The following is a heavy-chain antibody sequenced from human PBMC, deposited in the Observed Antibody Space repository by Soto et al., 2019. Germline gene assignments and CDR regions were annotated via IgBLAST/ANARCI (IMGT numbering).Heavy chain of an antibody. Sequence: GGSLRLSCAASGFTFSSYSMNWVRQAPGKGLEWVSYISSSSSTIYYADSVKGRFTISRDNAKNSLYLQMNSLRDEDTAGYYCARDADTAMVTFDAFDIWGKGTMVTVSS. CDR2: ISSSSSTI. CDR1: GFTFSSYS. J-gene: IGHJ3*02. CDR3: ARDADTAMVTFDAFDI. D-gene: IGHD5-18*01. V-gene: IGHV3-48*02.